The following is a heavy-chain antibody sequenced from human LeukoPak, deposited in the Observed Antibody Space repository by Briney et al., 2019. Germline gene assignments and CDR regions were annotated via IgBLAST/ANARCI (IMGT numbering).Heavy chain of an antibody. D-gene: IGHD3-10*01. CDR3: ARKYGSGSYYYMDV. Sequence: GGSLRLSCAASGFTFSSYWMSWVRQAPGKGLEWVANIQQDGSEKYYVDSVKGRFTISRDNAKNSLYLQMNSLRAEDTAVYYCARKYGSGSYYYMDVWGKGTTVTVSS. J-gene: IGHJ6*03. CDR2: IQQDGSEK. CDR1: GFTFSSYW. V-gene: IGHV3-7*01.